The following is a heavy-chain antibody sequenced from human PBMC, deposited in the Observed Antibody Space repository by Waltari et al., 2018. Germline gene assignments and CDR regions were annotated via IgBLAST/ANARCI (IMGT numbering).Heavy chain of an antibody. D-gene: IGHD3-16*01. Sequence: QLQLQASGPGLVTPSETLSLTCTVSGGSISSSSYSWGWIRQPPVKGLEWIGSIYYSGSTYYNPSLKSRVTISVDTSKNQFSLKLSSVTAADTAVYYCARSPVRLGNAFDIWGQGTMVTVSS. CDR2: IYYSGST. V-gene: IGHV4-39*01. CDR1: GGSISSSSYS. CDR3: ARSPVRLGNAFDI. J-gene: IGHJ3*02.